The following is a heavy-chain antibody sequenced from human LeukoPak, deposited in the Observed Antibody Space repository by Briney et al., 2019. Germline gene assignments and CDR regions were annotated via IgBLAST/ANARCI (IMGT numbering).Heavy chain of an antibody. D-gene: IGHD3-10*01. CDR2: IIWSGGST. CDR3: ARDDYGSGSWNDY. V-gene: IGHV3-20*04. CDR1: GFTFDDYG. J-gene: IGHJ4*02. Sequence: GGAPRLSCGAPGFTFDDYGMRWGRQASGEGVGGVSGIIWSGGSTGYADSVKGRFTISRDNAKNSLYLQMNSLRAEDTALYYCARDDYGSGSWNDYWGQGTLVTVSS.